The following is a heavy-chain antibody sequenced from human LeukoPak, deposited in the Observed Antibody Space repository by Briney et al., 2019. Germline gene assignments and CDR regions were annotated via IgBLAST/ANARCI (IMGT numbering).Heavy chain of an antibody. CDR1: GFTFSDYY. CDR2: ISSSSSYI. V-gene: IGHV3-11*06. J-gene: IGHJ6*02. Sequence: GGSLRLSCAASGFTFSDYYMSWIRQAPGKGLEWVSSISSSSSYIYYADSVKGRFTISRDNAKNSLYLQMNSLRAEDTAVYYCARDPGTIYYYGMDVWGQGTTVTVSS. CDR3: ARDPGTIYYYGMDV.